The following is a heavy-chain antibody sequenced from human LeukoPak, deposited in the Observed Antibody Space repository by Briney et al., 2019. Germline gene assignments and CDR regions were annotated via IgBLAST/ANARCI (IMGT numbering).Heavy chain of an antibody. CDR1: GFTLSSYW. Sequence: PGGSLRLSWEASGFTLSSYWMHWVRQAPGKGPVWVSRIKSDGTSIRYAVSGKGRFTRSRDNAKHTLYLQMNSLRAEDTAVYYCARDLDYGGNSNFDYWGQGTLVTVSS. CDR2: IKSDGTSI. D-gene: IGHD4-23*01. CDR3: ARDLDYGGNSNFDY. V-gene: IGHV3-74*01. J-gene: IGHJ4*02.